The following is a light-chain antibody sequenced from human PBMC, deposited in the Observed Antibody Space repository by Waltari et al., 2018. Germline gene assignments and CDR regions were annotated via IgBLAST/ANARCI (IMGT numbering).Light chain of an antibody. CDR1: QDISDS. Sequence: DIQMTQSPSSLSASVGDRVTITCRASQDISDSLAWFQQKPGRAPKSLIYAASNLQDGVPSKFSGSESGTDFTLTISSLQPEDFATYYCQQYKSVPLTFGGGTKVEI. CDR2: AAS. V-gene: IGKV1-16*02. CDR3: QQYKSVPLT. J-gene: IGKJ4*01.